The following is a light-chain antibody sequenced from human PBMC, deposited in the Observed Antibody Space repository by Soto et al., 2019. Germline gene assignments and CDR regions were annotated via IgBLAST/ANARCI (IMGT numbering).Light chain of an antibody. CDR1: SSNIGRNT. CDR3: AAWDDSLDGRVV. J-gene: IGLJ2*01. V-gene: IGLV1-44*01. CDR2: SNN. Sequence: QSVLTQPPSASATPGQRVTLSCSGSSSNIGRNTVNWYQQLPGTAPRLLIYSNNVRPSGVPDRFSGSISGTSASLAISGLQSEDEADYYCAAWDDSLDGRVVFGGGTKLTVL.